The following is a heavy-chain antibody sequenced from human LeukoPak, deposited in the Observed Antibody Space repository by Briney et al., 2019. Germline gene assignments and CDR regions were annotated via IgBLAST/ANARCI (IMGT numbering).Heavy chain of an antibody. J-gene: IGHJ5*02. CDR3: AREAMVRGAGDWFDP. Sequence: GASVKVSCKASGYTFTSYDINWVRQATGQGLEWMGWMNPNSGNTGYAQKFQGRVTITRNTSISTAYMELSSLRSEDTAVYYCAREAMVRGAGDWFDPWGQGTLVTVSS. D-gene: IGHD3-10*01. CDR1: GYTFTSYD. V-gene: IGHV1-8*03. CDR2: MNPNSGNT.